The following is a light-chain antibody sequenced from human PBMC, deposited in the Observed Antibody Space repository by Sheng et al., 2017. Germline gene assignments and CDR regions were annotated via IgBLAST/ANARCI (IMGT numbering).Light chain of an antibody. CDR3: QQYYSVPSMYT. V-gene: IGKV4-1*01. J-gene: IGKJ2*01. Sequence: DIVMTQSPDSLAVSLGERATINCKSSQSVLYSSNNKNYLAWYQQKPGQPPKLLIYWASTRESGVADRFSGGGSGTDFTLTITSLQAEDVAVYYCQQYYSVPSMYTFGQGTKLEI. CDR2: WAS. CDR1: QSVLYSSNNKNY.